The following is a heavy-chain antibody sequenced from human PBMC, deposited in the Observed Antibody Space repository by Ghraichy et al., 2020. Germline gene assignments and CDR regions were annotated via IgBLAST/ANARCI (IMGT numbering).Heavy chain of an antibody. Sequence: GESLNISCAASGFTFSSYGMHWVRQAPGKGLEWVAVISHDGSNKYYADSVKGRFTISRDNSKNTLYLQMNSLRAEDTAVYYCAKARTRGSSSVIDYWGQGTLVTVSS. CDR2: ISHDGSNK. CDR3: AKARTRGSSSVIDY. D-gene: IGHD6-6*01. CDR1: GFTFSSYG. J-gene: IGHJ4*02. V-gene: IGHV3-30*18.